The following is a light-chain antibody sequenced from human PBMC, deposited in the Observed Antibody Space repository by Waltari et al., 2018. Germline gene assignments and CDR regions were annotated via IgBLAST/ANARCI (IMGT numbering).Light chain of an antibody. V-gene: IGKV1-5*03. CDR1: QSISDR. CDR2: QAS. J-gene: IGKJ5*01. Sequence: DIQMTPSPSTLSASVRARVHITCRARQSISDRLVWYQQKPGKAPKLLIYQASSLESGVPSRFSGTGSGTEFTLTISSLQPDDFATYYCKPYNSYSIMLGQVTRLEIK. CDR3: KPYNSYSIM.